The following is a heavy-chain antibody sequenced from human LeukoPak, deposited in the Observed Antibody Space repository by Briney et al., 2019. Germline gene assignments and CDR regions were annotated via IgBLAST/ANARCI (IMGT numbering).Heavy chain of an antibody. CDR1: GFTFGSYA. CDR2: IGGGST. V-gene: IGHV3-23*01. Sequence: GGSQRLSCIASGFTFGSYAMSWVRQAPGKGLEWVSAIGGGSTYYADSVKGRFTISRDNSKNTLYLQMNTLRAKDTAEYYCARRQAYYFDYWGQGALVTVSS. CDR3: ARRQAYYFDY. J-gene: IGHJ4*02.